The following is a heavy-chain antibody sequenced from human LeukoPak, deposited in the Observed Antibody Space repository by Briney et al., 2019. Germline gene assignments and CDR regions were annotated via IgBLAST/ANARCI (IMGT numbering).Heavy chain of an antibody. CDR1: GSTFSSYA. CDR3: AREDGNWGRAFDY. J-gene: IGHJ4*02. Sequence: SVKVSCKASGSTFSSYAISWVRQAPGQGLEWMGRIIPIFGTANYAQKFQGRVTITTDESTSTAYMELSSLRSEDTAVYYCAREDGNWGRAFDYWGQGTLVTVSS. V-gene: IGHV1-69*05. CDR2: IIPIFGTA. D-gene: IGHD7-27*01.